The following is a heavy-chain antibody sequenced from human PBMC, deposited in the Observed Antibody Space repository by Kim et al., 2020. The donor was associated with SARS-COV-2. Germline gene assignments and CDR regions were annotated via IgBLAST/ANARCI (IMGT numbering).Heavy chain of an antibody. CDR1: GYTFTSYY. J-gene: IGHJ4*02. CDR3: ARPFNYYDSSGPGGY. Sequence: ASVKVSCKASGYTFTSYYMHWVRQAPGQGLEWMGIINPSGGSTSYAQKFQGRVTMTRDTSTSTVYMELSSLRSEDTAVYYCARPFNYYDSSGPGGYWGQGTLVTVSS. D-gene: IGHD3-22*01. CDR2: INPSGGST. V-gene: IGHV1-46*01.